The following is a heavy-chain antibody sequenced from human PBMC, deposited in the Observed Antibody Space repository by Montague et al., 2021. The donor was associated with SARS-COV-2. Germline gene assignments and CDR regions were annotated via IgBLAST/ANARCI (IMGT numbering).Heavy chain of an antibody. V-gene: IGHV3-20*03. Sequence: SLSLSFAASGFTFGNHGMSWVRQAPGKGLEWVSGINWNGGSTGYADSVKGRFTISRDNVKNSLYMQMNSLRAEDTALYYCARGIVGATVPLDYYYGMDVWGQGTAVTVSS. CDR2: INWNGGST. J-gene: IGHJ6*02. CDR3: ARGIVGATVPLDYYYGMDV. CDR1: GFTFGNHG. D-gene: IGHD1-26*01.